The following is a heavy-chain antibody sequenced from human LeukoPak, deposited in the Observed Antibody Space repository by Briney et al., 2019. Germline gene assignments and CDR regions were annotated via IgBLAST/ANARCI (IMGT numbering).Heavy chain of an antibody. D-gene: IGHD3-22*01. V-gene: IGHV3-33*01. CDR3: ARGLYDRSGYYVTPDY. Sequence: PGGSLRLSCAASGFTFSSDGMHWVRQAPGKGLEWVAVIWYDGSNKYYADSVKGRFTISRDNSKNTLYLQMNSPRAEDTAVYYCARGLYDRSGYYVTPDYWGQGTLVTVSS. CDR2: IWYDGSNK. J-gene: IGHJ4*02. CDR1: GFTFSSDG.